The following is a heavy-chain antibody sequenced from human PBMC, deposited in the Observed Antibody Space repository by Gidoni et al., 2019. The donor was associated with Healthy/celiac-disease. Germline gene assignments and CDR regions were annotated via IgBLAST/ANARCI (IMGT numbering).Heavy chain of an antibody. CDR2: IYYSGRT. CDR1: GGSISSYY. J-gene: IGHJ4*02. Sequence: QVQLQESGPGLVKPSETLSLTCTVSGGSISSYYWSWIRQPPGTGLEWIGYIYYSGRTNYNPSLKSRVTISVDTSKNQFSLKLSSVTAADTAVYYCARDGRLTFFDYWGQGTLVTVSS. V-gene: IGHV4-59*01. CDR3: ARDGRLTFFDY. D-gene: IGHD2-15*01.